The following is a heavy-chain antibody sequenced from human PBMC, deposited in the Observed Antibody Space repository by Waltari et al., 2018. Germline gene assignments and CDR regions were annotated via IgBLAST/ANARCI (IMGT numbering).Heavy chain of an antibody. CDR1: GFTFSRYA. V-gene: IGHV3-30*01. J-gene: IGHJ4*02. D-gene: IGHD6-19*01. Sequence: QVQLVESGGGVVQPGRSLRLSCAASGFTFSRYALHWVRQAPGKGLEWVAVISYDGSNKYYADSVKGRFTISRDNSKNTLYLQMNSLRAEDTAVYYCATSRGGGWYAPLDYWGQGTLVTVSS. CDR2: ISYDGSNK. CDR3: ATSRGGGWYAPLDY.